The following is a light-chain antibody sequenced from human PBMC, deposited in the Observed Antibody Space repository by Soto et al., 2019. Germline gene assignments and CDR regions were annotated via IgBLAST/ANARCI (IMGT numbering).Light chain of an antibody. CDR2: STS. Sequence: QSVLTQPPSASGTPGQIVAISCSGSSSHIGSNTVTWYQQLPGTAPKLLIYSTSQRSSGVPGRFSGSKSGASASLSISGLQSEDEDDYYCAAWDDRLDVYVFGRGTKLTVL. CDR1: SSHIGSNT. CDR3: AAWDDRLDVYV. J-gene: IGLJ1*01. V-gene: IGLV1-44*01.